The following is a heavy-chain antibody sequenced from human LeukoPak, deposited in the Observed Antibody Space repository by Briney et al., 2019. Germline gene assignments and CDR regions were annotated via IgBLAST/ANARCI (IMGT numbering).Heavy chain of an antibody. Sequence: AGGSLRLSCAASGFTFSSYSMNWVRQAPGKGLEWVAVISYDGSNKYYADSVKGRFTISRDNSKNTLYLQMNSLRAEDTAVYYCARDGLLWFGESYFDYWGQGTLVTVSS. D-gene: IGHD3-10*01. J-gene: IGHJ4*02. V-gene: IGHV3-30*03. CDR1: GFTFSSYS. CDR2: ISYDGSNK. CDR3: ARDGLLWFGESYFDY.